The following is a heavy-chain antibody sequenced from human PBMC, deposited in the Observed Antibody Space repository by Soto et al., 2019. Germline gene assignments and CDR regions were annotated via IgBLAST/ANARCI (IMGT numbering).Heavy chain of an antibody. Sequence: ASVKVSCKASGFTFSSSAVQWVRQARGQRLEWIGWIVVGSGNTNYAQKFQERVTITRDMSTSTAYMELSSLRSEDTAVYYCAADGPDYYDSSGYCWGQGTLVTV. D-gene: IGHD3-22*01. V-gene: IGHV1-58*01. CDR2: IVVGSGNT. J-gene: IGHJ4*02. CDR1: GFTFSSSA. CDR3: AADGPDYYDSSGYC.